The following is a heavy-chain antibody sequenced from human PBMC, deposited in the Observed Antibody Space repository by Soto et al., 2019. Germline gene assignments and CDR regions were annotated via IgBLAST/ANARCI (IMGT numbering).Heavy chain of an antibody. J-gene: IGHJ4*02. CDR1: GGSFSGYY. Sequence: QVQLQQWGAGLLKPPETLSLTCAVYGGSFSGYYWSWIRQPPGKGLEWIGEINHSGSTNYNPSLKSRVTISVDTSKNQFSLKLSSVTAADTAVYYYARTSIAAADGYFDYWGQGTLVTVSS. D-gene: IGHD6-13*01. CDR3: ARTSIAAADGYFDY. CDR2: INHSGST. V-gene: IGHV4-34*01.